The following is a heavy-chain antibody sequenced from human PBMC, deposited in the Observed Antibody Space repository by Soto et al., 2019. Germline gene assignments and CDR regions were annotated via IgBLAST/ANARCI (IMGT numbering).Heavy chain of an antibody. V-gene: IGHV1-18*01. J-gene: IGHJ3*02. CDR2: ISAYNGNT. CDR1: GYTFTSYG. CDR3: ARLVYYYDSSGYYSPTGGGAFDI. D-gene: IGHD3-22*01. Sequence: ASVKVSCKASGYTFTSYGISWVRQAPGQGLEWMGWISAYNGNTNYAQKLQGRVTMTTDTSTSTAYMELRSLRSDDTAVYYCARLVYYYDSSGYYSPTGGGAFDIWGQGTMVTVSS.